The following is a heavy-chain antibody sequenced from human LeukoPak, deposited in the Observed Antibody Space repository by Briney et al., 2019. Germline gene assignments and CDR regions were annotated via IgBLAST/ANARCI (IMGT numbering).Heavy chain of an antibody. J-gene: IGHJ5*02. CDR1: HFTVSGNY. V-gene: IGHV3-7*01. Sequence: GGSLRLSCAGSHFTVSGNYMSWVRQAPGKGLEWVANIKQDGSEKYYVDSVKGRFTISRDNAKNSLYLQMNSLRAEDTAVYYCARDVYGSGSENWFDPWGQGTLVTVSS. CDR3: ARDVYGSGSENWFDP. CDR2: IKQDGSEK. D-gene: IGHD3-10*01.